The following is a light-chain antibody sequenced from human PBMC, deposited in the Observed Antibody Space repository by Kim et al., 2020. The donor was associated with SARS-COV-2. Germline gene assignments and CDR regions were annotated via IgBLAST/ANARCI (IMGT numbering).Light chain of an antibody. Sequence: QSVLTQPASVSGSPGQSITISCIGTSSDVGSHNYVSWYQQHPGKAPKLIIYDVNKGPSGISNRFSGSKSGNTASLTISGLQAEDEADYYCSSYTSSNTVVFGGGTQLTVL. CDR3: SSYTSSNTVV. V-gene: IGLV2-14*01. J-gene: IGLJ2*01. CDR2: DVN. CDR1: SSDVGSHNY.